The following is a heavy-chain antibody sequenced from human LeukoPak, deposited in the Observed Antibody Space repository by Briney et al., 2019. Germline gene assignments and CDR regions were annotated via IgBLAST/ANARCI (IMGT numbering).Heavy chain of an antibody. Sequence: GESLKISCKGSGYSFTNSRIAWVRQMSGKGLEWMGIIYPDDSDTTYSPSFQGQVTISADRSINTAYLHWSSVKASDTAVYYCARRSVNTAFDYWGQGTLVTVSS. J-gene: IGHJ4*02. CDR3: ARRSVNTAFDY. CDR1: GYSFTNSR. V-gene: IGHV5-51*01. CDR2: IYPDDSDT. D-gene: IGHD1/OR15-1a*01.